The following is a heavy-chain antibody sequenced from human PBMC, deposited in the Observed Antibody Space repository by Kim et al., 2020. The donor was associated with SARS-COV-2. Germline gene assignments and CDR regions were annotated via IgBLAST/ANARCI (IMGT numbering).Heavy chain of an antibody. J-gene: IGHJ4*02. CDR1: GYTFTSYD. CDR2: MNPNSGNT. CDR3: ARGHRRRAFGVVPIYFDY. Sequence: ASVKVSCKASGYTFTSYDINWVRQATGQGLEWMGWMNPNSGNTGYAQKFQGRVTMTRNTSISTAYMELSSLRSEDTAVYYCARGHRRRAFGVVPIYFDYWGQGTLVTVSS. D-gene: IGHD3-3*01. V-gene: IGHV1-8*01.